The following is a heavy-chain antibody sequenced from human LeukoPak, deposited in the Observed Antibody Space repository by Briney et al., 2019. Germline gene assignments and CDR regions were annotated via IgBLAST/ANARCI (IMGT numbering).Heavy chain of an antibody. CDR3: AKGSNFYASGSHFDV. D-gene: IGHD3-10*01. V-gene: IGHV3-23*01. J-gene: IGHJ4*02. CDR1: GFTFDDYA. Sequence: GGSLRLSCAASGFTFDDYAMHWVRQAPGKGLEGVLGIIGTSSYTYSADFVKGRFTISRDNSMNTLWLQMNSLRVEDTAVYYCAKGSNFYASGSHFDVWGQGTLVTVSS. CDR2: IIGTSSYT.